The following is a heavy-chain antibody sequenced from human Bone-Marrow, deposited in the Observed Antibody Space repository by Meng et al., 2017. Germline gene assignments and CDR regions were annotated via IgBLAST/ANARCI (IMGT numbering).Heavy chain of an antibody. V-gene: IGHV4-4*02. CDR2: IYHSGST. CDR1: GGSTSSSNC. D-gene: IGHD1-26*01. J-gene: IGHJ5*02. CDR3: ARGQYFSWWELLPAFWFDP. Sequence: PSGTLSLTCVASGGSTSSSNCWSWVRQPPGKGLEWIGEIYHSGSTNYNPSLKSRVTISVDKSKNQFSLKLSSVTAADTAVYYCARGQYFSWWELLPAFWFDPWGQGTLVTVSS.